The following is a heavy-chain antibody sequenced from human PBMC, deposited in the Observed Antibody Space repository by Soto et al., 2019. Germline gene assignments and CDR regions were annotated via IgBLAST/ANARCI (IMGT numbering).Heavy chain of an antibody. CDR2: ISWNSGSI. CDR1: GFTFDDYA. V-gene: IGHV3-9*01. D-gene: IGHD3-9*01. CDR3: AKDSIRYFDWLLHY. Sequence: GGSLRLSCAASGFTFDDYAMHWVRQAPGKGLEWVSGISWNSGSIGYADSVKGRFTISRDNAKNSLYLQMNSLRAEDTALYYCAKDSIRYFDWLLHYWGQGTLVTVSS. J-gene: IGHJ4*02.